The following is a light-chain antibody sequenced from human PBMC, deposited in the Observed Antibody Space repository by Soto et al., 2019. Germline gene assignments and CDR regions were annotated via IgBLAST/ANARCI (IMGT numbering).Light chain of an antibody. CDR2: DVS. Sequence: AIQVTQSPSSLSASVGDRVTMTCRASQDIRGALAWYQQKSGKPPNLLIYDVSTLEGGVPSRFSGSGSGTEFTLTISSLHPEDFGTYYCQQFNSYPITFGHGTRLEIK. CDR3: QQFNSYPIT. J-gene: IGKJ5*01. V-gene: IGKV1-13*02. CDR1: QDIRGA.